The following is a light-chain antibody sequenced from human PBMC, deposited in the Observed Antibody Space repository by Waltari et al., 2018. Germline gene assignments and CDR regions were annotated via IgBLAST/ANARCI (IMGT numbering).Light chain of an antibody. Sequence: QLVVTQSPSASAPLGASVKLTCPLSSGHSSTIVACLQQRPEKGPRYLMKVNSDGSHIKGDDIPDRFSGSSSGAERYLTISSLQPDDEADYYCQTGGHGTWVFGGGTTLTVL. CDR1: SGHSSTI. V-gene: IGLV4-69*01. J-gene: IGLJ3*02. CDR3: QTGGHGTWV. CDR2: VNSDGSH.